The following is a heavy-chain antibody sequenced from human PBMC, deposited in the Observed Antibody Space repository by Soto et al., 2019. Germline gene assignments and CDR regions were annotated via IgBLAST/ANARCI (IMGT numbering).Heavy chain of an antibody. CDR1: GFTVSSNY. V-gene: IGHV3-53*01. J-gene: IGHJ4*02. Sequence: GGSLRLSCAASGFTVSSNYMSWVRQAPGKGLEWVSVIYSGGSTYYADSVKGRFTISRDNSKTTLYLQMNSLRAEDTAVYYCARDSGSYYVNYFDYWGQGTLVTVSS. CDR3: ARDSGSYYVNYFDY. CDR2: IYSGGST. D-gene: IGHD1-26*01.